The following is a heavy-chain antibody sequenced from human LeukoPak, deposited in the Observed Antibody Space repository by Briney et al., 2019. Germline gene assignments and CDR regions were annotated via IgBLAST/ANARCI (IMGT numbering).Heavy chain of an antibody. CDR3: AKAVSSGVLYYYYGMDV. CDR1: GFTFSSYG. J-gene: IGHJ6*02. Sequence: GGSLRLSCAASGFTFSSYGMHWVRQAPGKGLEWLAVISYDGSNKYYADSGKGRFTISRDNSKNTLYLQMNSLRAEDTAVYYCAKAVSSGVLYYYYGMDVWGQGTTVTVSS. CDR2: ISYDGSNK. V-gene: IGHV3-30*18. D-gene: IGHD6-19*01.